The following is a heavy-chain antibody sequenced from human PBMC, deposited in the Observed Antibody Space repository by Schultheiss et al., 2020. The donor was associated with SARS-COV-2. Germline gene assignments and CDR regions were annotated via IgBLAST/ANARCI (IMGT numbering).Heavy chain of an antibody. V-gene: IGHV3-21*01. J-gene: IGHJ4*02. CDR2: ISSSSSYI. Sequence: GESLKISCAASGFIFSSYSMNWVRQAPGKGLEWVSSISSSSSYIYYADSVKGRFTISRDNAKNSLYLQMNSLRAEDTALYYCARHSVGYYHADYWGQGTLVTVSS. CDR3: ARHSVGYYHADY. D-gene: IGHD3-22*01. CDR1: GFIFSSYS.